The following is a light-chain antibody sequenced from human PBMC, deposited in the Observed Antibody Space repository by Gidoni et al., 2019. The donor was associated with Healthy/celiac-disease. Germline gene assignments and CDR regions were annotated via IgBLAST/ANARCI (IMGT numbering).Light chain of an antibody. CDR3: KQYRGT. CDR1: HSISSW. V-gene: IGKV1-5*03. J-gene: IGKJ1*01. Sequence: DIQMIQSPSTLSASVGDRVTITCRASHSISSWWAWYQQKPGKAPKLLIYKASSLESGVPSRISGSGSWTEFTLTINSLQPDDFATYYCKQYRGTFGQGTKVEIK. CDR2: KAS.